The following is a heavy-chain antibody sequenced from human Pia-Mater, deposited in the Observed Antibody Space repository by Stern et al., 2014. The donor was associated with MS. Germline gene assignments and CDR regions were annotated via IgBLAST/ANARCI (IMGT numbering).Heavy chain of an antibody. CDR2: VYYSGAT. Sequence: VQLVESGPGLVKPSETLSLTCAVSGDSISSYTHYWAWIRQPPGKGLEWIGSVYYSGATYYNPSLKSPVTIPVDTSKNHFSLWLNSVTAADTAVYYCAKHACTGAACPFDLWGQGTLVTVSS. D-gene: IGHD2-8*02. V-gene: IGHV4-39*01. CDR3: AKHACTGAACPFDL. CDR1: GDSISSYTHY. J-gene: IGHJ4*02.